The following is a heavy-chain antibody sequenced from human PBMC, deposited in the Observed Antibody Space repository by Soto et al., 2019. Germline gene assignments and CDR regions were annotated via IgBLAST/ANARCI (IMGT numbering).Heavy chain of an antibody. CDR3: PKELELEEVPFDI. Sequence: QVQLVQSGAEVKKPGASVKVSCKASGYTFTSYYMHWVRQAPGQGLEWMGIINPSGGSTSYAQKFQGRVTMTRDTSTSTVYMELSSLRSEDTAVYYCPKELELEEVPFDIWGQGTMVTVSS. D-gene: IGHD1-7*01. J-gene: IGHJ3*02. V-gene: IGHV1-46*01. CDR2: INPSGGST. CDR1: GYTFTSYY.